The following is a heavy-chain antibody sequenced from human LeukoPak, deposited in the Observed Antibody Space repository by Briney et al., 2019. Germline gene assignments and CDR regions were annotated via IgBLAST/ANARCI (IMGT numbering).Heavy chain of an antibody. V-gene: IGHV4-34*01. Sequence: SETLSLTCAVYGGSFSGYYWSWIRQPPGKGLEWIGEINHSGSTNYNPSLKSRVTISVDTSKNQFSLKLSSVTAADTAVYYCARDALSIAARYNWFDPGAREPWSPSPQ. J-gene: IGHJ5*02. CDR3: ARDALSIAARYNWFDP. CDR1: GGSFSGYY. CDR2: INHSGST. D-gene: IGHD6-6*01.